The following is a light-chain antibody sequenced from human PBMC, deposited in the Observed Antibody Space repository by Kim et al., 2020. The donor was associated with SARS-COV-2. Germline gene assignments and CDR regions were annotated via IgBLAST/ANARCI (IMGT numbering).Light chain of an antibody. CDR2: AAS. CDR1: QSVSSTN. CDR3: QQYGSSPPT. V-gene: IGKV3-20*01. J-gene: IGKJ2*01. Sequence: EIVLTQSPGTLSLSPGERATLSCRASQSVSSTNLVWYQQKPGQAPSLLIYAASSRATGVPDRFSGSGSGTDFSLTISRLEPEDFAVYFCQQYGSSPPTFGPGTKLEI.